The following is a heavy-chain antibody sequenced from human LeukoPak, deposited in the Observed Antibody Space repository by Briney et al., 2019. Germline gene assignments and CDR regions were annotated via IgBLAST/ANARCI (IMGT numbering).Heavy chain of an antibody. CDR3: AKPRQLWLSYGMDV. V-gene: IGHV3-30*18. D-gene: IGHD5-18*01. J-gene: IGHJ6*02. CDR2: ISYGGSNK. CDR1: GFTFSSYG. Sequence: GGSLRLSCAASGFTFSSYGMHWVRQAPGKGLEWVAVISYGGSNKYYADSVKGRFTISRDNSKNTLYLQMNSLRAEDTAVYYCAKPRQLWLSYGMDVWGQGTTVTVSS.